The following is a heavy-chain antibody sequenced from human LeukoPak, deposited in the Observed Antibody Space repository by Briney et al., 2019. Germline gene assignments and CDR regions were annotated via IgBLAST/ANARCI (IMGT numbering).Heavy chain of an antibody. D-gene: IGHD2-21*01. CDR2: IYYSGST. V-gene: IGHV4-59*01. CDR1: GGSISSYY. Sequence: SETLSLTCTVSGGSISSYYWSWLRQPPGKGLEWIGYIYYSGSTNYNPSLKSRVTISVDTSKNQFSLKLSSVTAADTAVYYCARGVFLYGMDGCGQGTTVTVSS. CDR3: ARGVFLYGMDG. J-gene: IGHJ6*02.